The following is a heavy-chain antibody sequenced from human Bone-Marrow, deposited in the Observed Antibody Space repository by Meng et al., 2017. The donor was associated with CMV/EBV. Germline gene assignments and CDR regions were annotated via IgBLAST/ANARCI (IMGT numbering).Heavy chain of an antibody. J-gene: IGHJ3*02. CDR2: IYHSGST. V-gene: IGHV4-38-2*02. CDR1: GYSISSGYY. CDR3: ARQPPGSAAFDI. Sequence: SETLSLTCTVSGYSISSGYYWGWIRKPPGKGLEWIGSIYHSGSTYYNPSLKSRVTISVDTSKNQFSLKLSSVTAADTAVYYCARQPPGSAAFDIWGQGTMVTVSS. D-gene: IGHD3-10*01.